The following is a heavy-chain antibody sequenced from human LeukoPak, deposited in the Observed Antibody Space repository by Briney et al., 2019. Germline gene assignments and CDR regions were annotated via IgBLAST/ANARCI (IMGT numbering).Heavy chain of an antibody. CDR2: IYYSGST. CDR1: GGSISSSSYY. Sequence: SETLSLTCTVSGGSISSSSYYWGWIRQPPGKGLEWIGSIYYSGSTYYNPSLKSRVIVSTDMSKNQFSLRLTSVTAADTAVYYCAKSKAELRYFDWLDYGMDVWGQGTTVTVSS. CDR3: AKSKAELRYFDWLDYGMDV. D-gene: IGHD3-9*01. V-gene: IGHV4-39*07. J-gene: IGHJ6*02.